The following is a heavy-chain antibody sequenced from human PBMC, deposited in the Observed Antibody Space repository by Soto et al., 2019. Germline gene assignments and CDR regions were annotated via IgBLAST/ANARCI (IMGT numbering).Heavy chain of an antibody. J-gene: IGHJ4*02. Sequence: QVQLVESGGGVVQPGRSLRLSCAASGFTFSSYGMHWVRQAPGKGLEWVAVIWSDGSNKYYADSVKGRFTISRDNSKNKLYLPMNSLRAEDTAVYYCARYYYDSSGYYPLWGQGTLVTVSS. D-gene: IGHD3-22*01. CDR3: ARYYYDSSGYYPL. V-gene: IGHV3-33*01. CDR1: GFTFSSYG. CDR2: IWSDGSNK.